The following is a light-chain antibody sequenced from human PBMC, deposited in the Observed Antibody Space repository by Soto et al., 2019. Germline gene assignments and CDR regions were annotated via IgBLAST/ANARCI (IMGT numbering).Light chain of an antibody. CDR2: EVS. J-gene: IGLJ1*01. Sequence: SVLTQPASVSGSPGQSITISGTGTSSDVGAYKYVSWYQQHPGKAPKLMIYEVSNRPSGVSNRFSGSKSGNTASVTISGLQAEDEADYYCSSSTSTTTPVFGTGTKVTV. CDR3: SSSTSTTTPV. V-gene: IGLV2-14*01. CDR1: SSDVGAYKY.